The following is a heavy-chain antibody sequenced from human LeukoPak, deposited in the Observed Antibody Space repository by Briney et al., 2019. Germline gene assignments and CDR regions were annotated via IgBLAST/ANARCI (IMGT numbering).Heavy chain of an antibody. CDR1: GGSISSSSYY. D-gene: IGHD6-6*01. CDR2: IYYSGST. V-gene: IGHV4-39*02. Sequence: SETLSLTCTVSGGSISSSSYYWGWIRQPPGKGLEWIGSIYYSGSTYYNPSLKSRVTISVDTSKNQFSLKLSSVTAADTAVYYWARENIDSSSVIDYWGQGTLVTVSS. J-gene: IGHJ4*02. CDR3: ARENIDSSSVIDY.